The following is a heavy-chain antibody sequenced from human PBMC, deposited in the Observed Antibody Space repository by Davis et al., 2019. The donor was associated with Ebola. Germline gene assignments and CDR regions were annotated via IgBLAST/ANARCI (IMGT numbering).Heavy chain of an antibody. Sequence: SVKVSCKASGGTFSSYAISWVRQAPGQGLEWMGGIIPIFGTANYAQKFQGRVTITADESTSTAYMELSGLRSEDTAVYYCASVDRTTVTMDYWGQGTLVTVSS. D-gene: IGHD4-17*01. CDR2: IIPIFGTA. J-gene: IGHJ4*02. V-gene: IGHV1-69*13. CDR1: GGTFSSYA. CDR3: ASVDRTTVTMDY.